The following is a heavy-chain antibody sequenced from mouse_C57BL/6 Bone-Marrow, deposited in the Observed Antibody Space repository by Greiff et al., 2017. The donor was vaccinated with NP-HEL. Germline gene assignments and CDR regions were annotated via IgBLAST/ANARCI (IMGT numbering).Heavy chain of an antibody. CDR2: IYPRSGNT. CDR1: GYAFTSYG. J-gene: IGHJ4*01. V-gene: IGHV1-81*01. Sequence: VQLQQSGAELARPGASVKLSCKASGYAFTSYGLSWVQQRTGQGLEWIGEIYPRSGNTYYNEKSNGKSTLSADQSYSTAYMELRSLTSEDSAVYFCARFFPAFYYYAIDYWGQGTSVTVSS. CDR3: ARFFPAFYYYAIDY.